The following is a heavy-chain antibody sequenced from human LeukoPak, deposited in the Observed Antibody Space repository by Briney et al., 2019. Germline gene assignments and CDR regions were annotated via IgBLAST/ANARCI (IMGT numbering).Heavy chain of an antibody. J-gene: IGHJ4*02. CDR3: AREGPVLAARPLDY. CDR2: ISYDGSNK. D-gene: IGHD6-6*01. V-gene: IGHV3-30-3*01. Sequence: GRSLRLSCAASGFTFSSYAMHWVRQAPGKGLEWVAGISYDGSNKYYADSVKGRFTTSRDNSKNTLYLQMSSLRAEDTAVYYCAREGPVLAARPLDYWGQGTLVTVSS. CDR1: GFTFSSYA.